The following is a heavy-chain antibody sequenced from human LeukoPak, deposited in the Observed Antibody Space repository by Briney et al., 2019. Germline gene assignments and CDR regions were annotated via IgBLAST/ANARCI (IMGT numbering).Heavy chain of an antibody. Sequence: GGSLRLSCAASGFTFSNYWMTWVRRAPGKGLKWVANIRRDGSETHYVDSVMGRFTISRDNAKNSLYLQMNSLRAEDTAVYYCARDDTHYGSSGSFYDAFDIWGQGTMATVSS. CDR3: ARDDTHYGSSGSFYDAFDI. CDR2: IRRDGSET. V-gene: IGHV3-7*01. CDR1: GFTFSNYW. J-gene: IGHJ3*02. D-gene: IGHD3-22*01.